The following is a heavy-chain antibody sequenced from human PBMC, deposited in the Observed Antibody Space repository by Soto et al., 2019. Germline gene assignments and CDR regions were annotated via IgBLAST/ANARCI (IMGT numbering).Heavy chain of an antibody. CDR1: GGSISSYY. Sequence: SETLSLTCTVSGGSISSYYWSWIRQPPGKGLEWIGYIYYSGSTNYNPSLKSRVTISVDTSKNQFSLKLSSVTAADTAVYYCARDLGYDYVWGSYRSSVWFDPWGQGTLVTVPQ. D-gene: IGHD3-16*02. CDR2: IYYSGST. V-gene: IGHV4-59*01. CDR3: ARDLGYDYVWGSYRSSVWFDP. J-gene: IGHJ5*02.